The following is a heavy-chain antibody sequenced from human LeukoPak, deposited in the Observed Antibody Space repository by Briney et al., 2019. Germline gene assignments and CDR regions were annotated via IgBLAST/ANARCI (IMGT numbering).Heavy chain of an antibody. V-gene: IGHV3-15*07. CDR1: GFTFTNAW. Sequence: PGGSLRLSCAASGFTFTNAWMNWVRQAPGKGLEWVGHIKSKPDSGTTDYAAPVKGRFTISRDDSKNTLYLQMNSLKTEDTAVYFRTTGGYFMTNDYWGQGTLVTVSS. D-gene: IGHD2/OR15-2a*01. CDR3: TTGGYFMTNDY. J-gene: IGHJ4*02. CDR2: IKSKPDSGTT.